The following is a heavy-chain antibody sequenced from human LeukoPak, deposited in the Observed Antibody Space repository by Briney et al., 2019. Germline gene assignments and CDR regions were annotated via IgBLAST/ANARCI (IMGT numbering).Heavy chain of an antibody. CDR1: GYSISSGYY. J-gene: IGHJ5*02. CDR2: IYHSGST. D-gene: IGHD2-2*01. V-gene: IGHV4-38-2*02. CDR3: ARDRSIQYELLVYWSDP. Sequence: SETLSLTCTVAGYSISSGYYWGWIRQPPGKGLEWIGSIYHSGSTYYNPSLKSRVTISVDTSKNQFSLKLSSVTAADTAVYYCARDRSIQYELLVYWSDPWGQGTLVTVSS.